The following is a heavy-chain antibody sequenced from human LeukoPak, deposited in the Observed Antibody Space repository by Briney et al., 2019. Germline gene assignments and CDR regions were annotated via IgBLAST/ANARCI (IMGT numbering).Heavy chain of an antibody. J-gene: IGHJ4*02. D-gene: IGHD7-27*01. V-gene: IGHV1-2*02. CDR1: GFTFTDHY. Sequence: SLVTVSGKASGFTFTDHYMLWVRQATGQRLEGMGWINGKRGDTNYAQNFQDRVTMTRDTSTITVYMELSRLTVDDTAVYYCARDHDWGVDYWGQGTLVTVSS. CDR3: ARDHDWGVDY. CDR2: INGKRGDT.